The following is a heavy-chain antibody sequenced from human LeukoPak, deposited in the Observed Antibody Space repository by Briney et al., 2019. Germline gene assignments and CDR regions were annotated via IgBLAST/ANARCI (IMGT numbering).Heavy chain of an antibody. V-gene: IGHV3-23*01. CDR2: ISARRINT. D-gene: IGHD3-3*01. Sequence: GGSLRLSCAASGFTFSSSSMSWVRQAPGKGLEWVSSISARRINTYYADSVKGPFTISRHNSKNTLYLQMKSLRGEGTGVYYCAESFYFSNGQSPILTAFWCWGQGALVSV. CDR1: GFTFSSSS. CDR3: AESFYFSNGQSPILTAFWC. J-gene: IGHJ4*02.